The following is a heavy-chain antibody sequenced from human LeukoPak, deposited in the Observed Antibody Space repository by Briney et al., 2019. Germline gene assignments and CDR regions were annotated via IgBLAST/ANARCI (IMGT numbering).Heavy chain of an antibody. V-gene: IGHV3-23*01. J-gene: IGHJ6*01. CDR1: GFTFYRYG. CDR3: AKMKGHPLPKYYMDV. CDR2: ISGSGDNT. D-gene: IGHD1-26*01. Sequence: SLGGLRLSCAASGFTFYRYGMYWVRRTPGKGLEWVSGISGSGDNTLYADSVKGRFTISRDNSKNTLYLEMNSLRAEDTAIYYCAKMKGHPLPKYYMDVWGQGTTVTVSS.